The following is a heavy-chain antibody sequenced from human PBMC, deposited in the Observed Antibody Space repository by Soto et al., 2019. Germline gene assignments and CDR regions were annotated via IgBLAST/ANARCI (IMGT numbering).Heavy chain of an antibody. D-gene: IGHD3-10*01. CDR3: AQRLRDYGLGRERATYFDP. V-gene: IGHV2-5*02. J-gene: IGHJ5*02. CDR2: IYWDDAT. CDR1: GFSLSTTGVG. Sequence: QITLKESGPTLVRPTQTLTLTCTFSGFSLSTTGVGVGWIRQPPGKALEWLALIYWDDATRYSPSLKSRLTITTATSKHEVILTMTNMDPVDTATYSCAQRLRDYGLGRERATYFDPWGQGTLVTVSS.